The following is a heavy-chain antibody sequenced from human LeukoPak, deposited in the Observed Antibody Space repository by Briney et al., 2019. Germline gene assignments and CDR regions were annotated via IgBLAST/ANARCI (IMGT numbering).Heavy chain of an antibody. Sequence: PSQTLSLTCTVSGGSISSGDYYWSWIRQPPGKGLEWIGYIYYSGSTYYNPSLKSRVTISVDTSKNQFSLKLSSVTAADTAVYYCAEDRSGDYGWFDPWGQGILVTVSS. CDR2: IYYSGST. CDR1: GGSISSGDYY. D-gene: IGHD4-17*01. J-gene: IGHJ5*02. CDR3: AEDRSGDYGWFDP. V-gene: IGHV4-30-4*01.